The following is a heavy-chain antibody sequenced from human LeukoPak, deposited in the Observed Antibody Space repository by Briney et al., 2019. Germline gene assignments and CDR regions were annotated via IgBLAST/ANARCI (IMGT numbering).Heavy chain of an antibody. V-gene: IGHV4-59*01. J-gene: IGHJ4*02. Sequence: SETLSLTCTVSGGSISSYYWSWIRQPPGKGLEWIGYIYYSGSTNYNPSLKSRVTISVDTSKNQFSLKLSSVTAADTAVYYCARGASGWTRYYFDYWGQGTLVTVSS. D-gene: IGHD6-19*01. CDR1: GGSISSYY. CDR2: IYYSGST. CDR3: ARGASGWTRYYFDY.